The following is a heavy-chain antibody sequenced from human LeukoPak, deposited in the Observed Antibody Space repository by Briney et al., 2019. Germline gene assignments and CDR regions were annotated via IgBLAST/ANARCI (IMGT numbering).Heavy chain of an antibody. CDR2: ISSSGSTI. V-gene: IGHV3-48*03. J-gene: IGHJ6*02. D-gene: IGHD1-26*01. CDR3: ARGGQRGGARAYYYYYYGMDV. CDR1: GFTFSSYE. Sequence: GGSLRLSCAASGFTFSSYEMNWVRQAPGKGLEWVSYISSSGSTIYYADSVKGRFTISRDNAKNSLYLQMNSLRAEDTAVYYCARGGQRGGARAYYYYYYGMDVWGQGTTVTVSS.